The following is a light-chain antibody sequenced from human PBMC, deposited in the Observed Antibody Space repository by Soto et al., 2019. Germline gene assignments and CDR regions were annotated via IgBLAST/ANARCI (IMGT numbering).Light chain of an antibody. Sequence: QLVLTQSPSASASLGASVKLTCTLSSGHSNYAIAWHQQQPEKGPRYLMKLNSDGSHSKGDGIPDRFSGSSSGAERYLTISSLQSEDEADYYCQTWGTGTPWVFGVGTKLTVL. CDR2: LNSDGSH. J-gene: IGLJ3*02. V-gene: IGLV4-69*01. CDR1: SGHSNYA. CDR3: QTWGTGTPWV.